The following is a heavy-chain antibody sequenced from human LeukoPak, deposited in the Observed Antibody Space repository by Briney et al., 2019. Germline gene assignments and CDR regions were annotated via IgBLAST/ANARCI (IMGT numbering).Heavy chain of an antibody. V-gene: IGHV1-18*01. CDR1: GYSFTTYG. CDR3: ARIHFGRGLDY. J-gene: IGHJ4*02. Sequence: ASVKVSCKASGYSFTTYGISWVRQAPGQGLEWMGWISAYNGNTNYAQRLQGRVTMTTDTCTSTAYLEVRSLRSDDTAVYYCARIHFGRGLDYWGQATVVTVSS. CDR2: ISAYNGNT. D-gene: IGHD3-10*01.